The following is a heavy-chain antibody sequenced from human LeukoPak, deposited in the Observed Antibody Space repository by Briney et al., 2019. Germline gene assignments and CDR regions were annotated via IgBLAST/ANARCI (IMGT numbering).Heavy chain of an antibody. CDR1: GFTFSNYA. Sequence: PGGSLRLSCAASGFTFSNYAMSWVRQAPGKGLEWVSAISSSGGGTYYADSVRGRFTISRDSPKNTPYLQMNSLRAEDTAVYYCARDRGLCSSCLGAFDIWGQGTMVTVSS. J-gene: IGHJ3*02. D-gene: IGHD2-2*01. CDR3: ARDRGLCSSCLGAFDI. V-gene: IGHV3-23*01. CDR2: ISSSGGGT.